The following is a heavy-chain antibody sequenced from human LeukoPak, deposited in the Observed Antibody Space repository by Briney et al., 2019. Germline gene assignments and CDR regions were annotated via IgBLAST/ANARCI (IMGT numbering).Heavy chain of an antibody. CDR1: GFTFRSYA. J-gene: IGHJ6*02. Sequence: GGSLRLSCAASGFTFRSYAMSWVRQAPGKGLEWVSSISGSGGSTYYADSVKGRFTISRDNSKNTLSLQMNSLRAEDAAMYFYAKDIRSPSYCTGDNCYSRPGCCYGMDVWGQGTTVTVSS. CDR3: AKDIRSPSYCTGDNCYSRPGCCYGMDV. CDR2: ISGSGGST. V-gene: IGHV3-23*01. D-gene: IGHD2-15*01.